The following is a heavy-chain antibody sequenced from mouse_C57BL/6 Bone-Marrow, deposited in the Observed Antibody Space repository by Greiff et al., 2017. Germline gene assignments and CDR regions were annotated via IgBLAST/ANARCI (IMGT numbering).Heavy chain of an antibody. CDR3: ARGLMWLLWYFDV. V-gene: IGHV1-55*01. CDR1: GYTFTSYW. J-gene: IGHJ1*03. D-gene: IGHD2-3*01. Sequence: QVQLQQPGAELVKPGASVKMSCKASGYTFTSYWITWVKQRPGQGLEWIGGIYPGSGSTNYNEKFKSKATLTVDTSSSTAYMQLSSLTSEDSAVYYCARGLMWLLWYFDVWGTGTTVTVSS. CDR2: IYPGSGST.